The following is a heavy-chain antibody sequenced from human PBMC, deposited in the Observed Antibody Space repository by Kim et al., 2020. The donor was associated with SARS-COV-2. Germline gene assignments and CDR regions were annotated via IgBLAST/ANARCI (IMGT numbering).Heavy chain of an antibody. CDR1: GYTFTGYY. Sequence: ASVKVSCKASGYTFTGYYMHWVRQAPGQGLEWMGWINPNSGGTNYAQKFQGRVTMTRDTSISTAYMELSRLRSDDTAVYYCARDHAGHYDILTGVFDYWGQGTLVTVSS. V-gene: IGHV1-2*02. J-gene: IGHJ4*02. CDR2: INPNSGGT. D-gene: IGHD3-9*01. CDR3: ARDHAGHYDILTGVFDY.